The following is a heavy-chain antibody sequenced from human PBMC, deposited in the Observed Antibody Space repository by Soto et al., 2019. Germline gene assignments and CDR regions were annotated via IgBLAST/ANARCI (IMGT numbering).Heavy chain of an antibody. CDR1: GYNFTTHW. D-gene: IGHD1-1*01. CDR2: NYPSNSYI. Sequence: GASLKISLQGSGYNFTTHWNTWVRPTPGKGLEWMGRNYPSNSYINYSPSFQGHVTISVDRSISTAYMQWSMLEASDNAINYCARRLSGTKEEYNAYYFYGLDVWGQGTKVTVSS. CDR3: ARRLSGTKEEYNAYYFYGLDV. J-gene: IGHJ6*02. V-gene: IGHV5-10-1*01.